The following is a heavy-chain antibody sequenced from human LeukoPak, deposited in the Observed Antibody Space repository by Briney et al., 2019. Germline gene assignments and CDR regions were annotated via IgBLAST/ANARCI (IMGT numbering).Heavy chain of an antibody. D-gene: IGHD6-19*01. CDR2: ISGSGDTT. J-gene: IGHJ4*02. V-gene: IGHV3-23*01. Sequence: GSLRLSCAASGFTFSIYAMSWVRQAPGKGLEWVSTISGSGDTTYYADSVKGRFTISRDNSKNTLYLQVNSLRAEDTAVYYCATNPSSSGWPGDFDYWGQGTLVTVSS. CDR3: ATNPSSSGWPGDFDY. CDR1: GFTFSIYA.